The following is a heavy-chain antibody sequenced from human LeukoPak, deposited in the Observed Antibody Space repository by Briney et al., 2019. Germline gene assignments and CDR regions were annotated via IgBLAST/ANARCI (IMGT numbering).Heavy chain of an antibody. V-gene: IGHV4-34*01. Sequence: SETLSLTCAVYGGSFSGYYWGWIRQPPGKGLEWIGEINHGGSTNYNPSLKSRVTISVDTSKNQFSLKLSSVTAADTAVYYCARVVGYYYYYMDVWGKGTTVTVSS. J-gene: IGHJ6*03. D-gene: IGHD3-10*01. CDR1: GGSFSGYY. CDR3: ARVVGYYYYYMDV. CDR2: INHGGST.